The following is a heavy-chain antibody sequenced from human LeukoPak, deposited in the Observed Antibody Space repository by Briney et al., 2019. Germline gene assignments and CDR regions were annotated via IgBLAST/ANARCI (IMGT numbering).Heavy chain of an antibody. D-gene: IGHD3-10*01. Sequence: GGSLRLSCAASGFTFSSYDMHWVRQAPGKGLEWVAVISYDGSNKYYADSVKGRFTISRDNSKNTLYLQMNSLRAEDTAVYYCANTGSFDIWGQGTMVTVSS. CDR3: ANTGSFDI. V-gene: IGHV3-30*18. J-gene: IGHJ3*02. CDR2: ISYDGSNK. CDR1: GFTFSSYD.